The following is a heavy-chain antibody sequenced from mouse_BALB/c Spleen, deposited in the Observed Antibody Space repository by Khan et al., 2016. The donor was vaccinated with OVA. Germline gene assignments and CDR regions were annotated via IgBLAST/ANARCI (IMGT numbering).Heavy chain of an antibody. D-gene: IGHD1-1*01. J-gene: IGHJ1*01. CDR3: ARPSYYCGSNSYWFFHV. CDR1: GFTFTDYV. CDR2: IYPGSGNT. Sequence: VQLQESGPELVKPGASVKMSCKASGFTFTDYVISWVKQSTGQGLEWIGEIYPGSGNTNYNEKLRGKATLTADKSSSTAYMQVSSLTSEDSAVYFCARPSYYCGSNSYWFFHVWGAGTTVTVSS. V-gene: IGHV1-81*01.